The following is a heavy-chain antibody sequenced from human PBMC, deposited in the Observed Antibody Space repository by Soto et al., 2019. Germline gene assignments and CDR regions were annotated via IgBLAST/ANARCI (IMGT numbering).Heavy chain of an antibody. CDR1: GYTFTSYY. D-gene: IGHD1-1*01. CDR3: ASGTGTVPNPNYYYYYMDV. Sequence: ASVKVSCKASGYTFTSYYMHWVRQAPGQGLEWMGIINPSGGSTSYAQKFQGRVTMTRDTSTSTVYMELSSLRSEDTAVYYCASGTGTVPNPNYYYYYMDVWGKGTTVTVSS. J-gene: IGHJ6*03. V-gene: IGHV1-46*03. CDR2: INPSGGST.